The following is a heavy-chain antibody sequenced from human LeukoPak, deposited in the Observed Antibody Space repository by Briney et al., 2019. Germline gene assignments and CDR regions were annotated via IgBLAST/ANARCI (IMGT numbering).Heavy chain of an antibody. CDR2: IYYSGST. V-gene: IGHV4-31*03. J-gene: IGHJ4*02. Sequence: SQTLSLTCTVSGGSISSGGYYWSWIRQHPGKGLEWIGYIYYSGSTYYNPSLKSRVTISVDTSKNQLSLKLSSVTAADTAVYYCASGLGGYYDSSGIRLDYWGQGTLVTVSS. CDR1: GGSISSGGYY. D-gene: IGHD3-22*01. CDR3: ASGLGGYYDSSGIRLDY.